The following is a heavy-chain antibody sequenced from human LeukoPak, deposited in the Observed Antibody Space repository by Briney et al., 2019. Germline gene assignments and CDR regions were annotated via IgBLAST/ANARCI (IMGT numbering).Heavy chain of an antibody. V-gene: IGHV4-39*07. CDR2: IYYSGST. Sequence: SETLSLTCTVSGGSISSSSYYWGWIRQPPGQGLEWIGSIYYSGSTYYNPSLKSRVTISVDTSRNQFSLNLSSVTAADTAVYYCAREYSSGWYYFDYWGQGTLVAVSS. D-gene: IGHD6-19*01. CDR3: AREYSSGWYYFDY. CDR1: GGSISSSSYY. J-gene: IGHJ4*02.